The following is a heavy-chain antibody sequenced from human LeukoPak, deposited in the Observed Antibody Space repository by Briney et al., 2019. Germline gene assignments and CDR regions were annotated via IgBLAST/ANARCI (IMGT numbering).Heavy chain of an antibody. CDR3: ARAYGSSGYYQLPIDY. CDR1: GFTFSNAW. D-gene: IGHD3-22*01. V-gene: IGHV3-23*01. Sequence: GGSLRLSCAASGFTFSNAWMSWVRQAPGKGLEWVSGITGSGGTTHHADSVKGRFTISRDNSKNTLFLQMNSLRVEDTALYYCARAYGSSGYYQLPIDYWGQGTLVTVSS. J-gene: IGHJ4*02. CDR2: ITGSGGTT.